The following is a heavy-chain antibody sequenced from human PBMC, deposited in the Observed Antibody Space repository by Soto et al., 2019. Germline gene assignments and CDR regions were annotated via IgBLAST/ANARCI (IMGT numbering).Heavy chain of an antibody. J-gene: IGHJ5*02. Sequence: SETLSLTCSVSGGSITSGGFYWSWIRQHPGKGLEWIAYIFHSGSTDYNPSLKSRVIISADTSENQFSPKLTSVTAADTAVYYCVRGGIAGNWFDPWGQGTLVTVSS. D-gene: IGHD6-13*01. CDR1: GGSITSGGFY. CDR3: VRGGIAGNWFDP. V-gene: IGHV4-31*03. CDR2: IFHSGST.